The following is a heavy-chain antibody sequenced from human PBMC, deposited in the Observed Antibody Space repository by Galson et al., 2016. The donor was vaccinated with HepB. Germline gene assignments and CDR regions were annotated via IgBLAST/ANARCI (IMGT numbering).Heavy chain of an antibody. CDR2: ISYNVGTT. Sequence: SLRLSCAASGFAFSRHVVHWVRQAPGTGLQFVSGISYNVGTTYYGKSVEGRFSIFRDNSKNTVDLQMGGLRPEDTGMYYCARDAPFHWGQGTLVTVSS. J-gene: IGHJ1*01. CDR1: GFAFSRHV. CDR3: ARDAPFH. V-gene: IGHV3-64*01.